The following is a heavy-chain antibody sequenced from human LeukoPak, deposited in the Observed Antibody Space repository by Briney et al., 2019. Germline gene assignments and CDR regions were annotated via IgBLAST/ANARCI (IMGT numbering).Heavy chain of an antibody. Sequence: GGSLRLSCAASGFTFSDYYMSWVRQAPGKGLEWVSIIYSGGSTYYADSVKGRFTISRDNSKNTLYLQMNSLRAEDTAVYYCASIMRDYYDSSGTLFDYWGQGNLVTVSS. CDR2: IYSGGST. J-gene: IGHJ4*02. CDR1: GFTFSDYY. V-gene: IGHV3-66*01. CDR3: ASIMRDYYDSSGTLFDY. D-gene: IGHD3-22*01.